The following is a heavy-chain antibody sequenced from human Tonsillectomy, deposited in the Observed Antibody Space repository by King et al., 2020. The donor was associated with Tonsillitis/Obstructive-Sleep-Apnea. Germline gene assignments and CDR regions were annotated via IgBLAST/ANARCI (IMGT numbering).Heavy chain of an antibody. Sequence: VQLQQWGAGLLKPSETLSLTCAVYGGSFSGYYWSWIRQPPGKGLEWIGEINHSGSTNYNPSLKSRVTISVDTSKNQFSLKLSSVTAADTAVYYCARGDSRRWLQFNAWGQGTLVTVSS. CDR3: ARGDSRRWLQFNA. CDR1: GGSFSGYY. V-gene: IGHV4-34*01. D-gene: IGHD5-24*01. CDR2: INHSGST. J-gene: IGHJ5*02.